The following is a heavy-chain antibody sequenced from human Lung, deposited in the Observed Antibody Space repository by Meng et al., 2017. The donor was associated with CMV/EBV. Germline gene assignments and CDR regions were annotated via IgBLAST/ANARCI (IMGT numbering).Heavy chain of an antibody. CDR3: ARVGRNFYGMDV. J-gene: IGHJ6*02. CDR2: IIPILGIA. D-gene: IGHD1-14*01. V-gene: IGHV1-69*02. Sequence: XVXVSCKASGGTFSSYTISWVRQAPGQGLEWMGRIIPILGIANYAQKFQGRVTITADKSTSTAYMELSSLRSEDTAVYYCARVGRNFYGMDVWGQGTTVTVSS. CDR1: GGTFSSYT.